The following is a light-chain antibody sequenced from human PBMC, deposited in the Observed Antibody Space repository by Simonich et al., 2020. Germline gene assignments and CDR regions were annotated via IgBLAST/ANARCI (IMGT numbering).Light chain of an antibody. J-gene: IGKJ2*01. V-gene: IGKV3-20*01. Sequence: EIVLTQSPGTLSLSPGERPTLSCRASQSVRSSYLAWYQQKPGQTPRLLIYGASSRATGIPDRFSGSGSGTDFTLTISRLEPEDFAVYYCQQYGSSPPYTFGQGTKLEIK. CDR3: QQYGSSPPYT. CDR2: GAS. CDR1: QSVRSSY.